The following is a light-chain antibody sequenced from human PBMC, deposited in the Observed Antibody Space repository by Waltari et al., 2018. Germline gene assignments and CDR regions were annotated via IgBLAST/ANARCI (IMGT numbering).Light chain of an antibody. Sequence: QSVLAQPPSVSGPPGQRVTIFCSGGSSNIGVNVVNWYQHLPGTSPRLLIFTNDQLPSGVPDRFSGSKSGTSASLAISGLQSEDEGHYYCAVWDDNLSGVVFGAGTQVTVL. V-gene: IGLV1-44*01. CDR1: SSNIGVNV. CDR3: AVWDDNLSGVV. CDR2: TND. J-gene: IGLJ1*01.